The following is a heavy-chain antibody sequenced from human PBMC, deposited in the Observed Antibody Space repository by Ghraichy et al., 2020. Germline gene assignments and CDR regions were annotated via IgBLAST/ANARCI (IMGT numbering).Heavy chain of an antibody. J-gene: IGHJ5*02. CDR3: ARTMEGRAVGATGWFDP. CDR2: IDWDDDK. CDR1: GFSLSTSGMC. V-gene: IGHV2-70*11. D-gene: IGHD1-26*01. Sequence: SGPTLVKPTQTLTLTCTFSGFSLSTSGMCVSWIRQPPGKALEWLARIDWDDDKYYSTSLKTRLTISKDTSKNQVVLTMTNMDPVDTATYYCARTMEGRAVGATGWFDPWGQGTLVTVSS.